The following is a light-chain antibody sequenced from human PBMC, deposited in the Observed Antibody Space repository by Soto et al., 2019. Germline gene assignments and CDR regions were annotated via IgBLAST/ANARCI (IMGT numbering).Light chain of an antibody. J-gene: IGLJ1*01. V-gene: IGLV2-14*03. CDR3: SSYTSSSLHV. CDR1: SSDVGGYNY. CDR2: DVS. Sequence: QSALTQPASVSGSPGQSITISCTGTSSDVGGYNYVSWYQQHPGKAPKLMIYDVSKRPSGVSNRFSGSKSGNTASLTISGLLAEDEADYYCSSYTSSSLHVFGPGTKLTVL.